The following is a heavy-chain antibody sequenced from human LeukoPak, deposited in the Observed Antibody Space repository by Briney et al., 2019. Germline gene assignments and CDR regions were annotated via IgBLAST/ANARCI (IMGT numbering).Heavy chain of an antibody. V-gene: IGHV4-34*01. CDR3: ARATTTAPRKLKYYMDV. Sequence: PGGSLRLSCTASGFTFGDYAMSWVRQPPGKGLERIGEINHSGSTNYNPSLKSRVTISVDTSKNQFSLKLSSVTAADTAVYYCARATTTAPRKLKYYMDVWGKGTTVTVSS. CDR2: INHSGST. D-gene: IGHD4-17*01. CDR1: GFTFGDYA. J-gene: IGHJ6*03.